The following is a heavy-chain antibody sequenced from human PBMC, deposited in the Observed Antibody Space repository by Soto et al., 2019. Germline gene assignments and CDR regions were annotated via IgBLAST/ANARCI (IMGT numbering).Heavy chain of an antibody. J-gene: IGHJ6*02. D-gene: IGHD1-7*01. Sequence: LSLTCTVSGGSISSGDYYWSWIRQPPGKGLEWIGYIYYSGSTYYNPSLKSRVTISVDTSKNQFSLKLSSVTAADTAVYYCARDPVTGTKDSPVLYYYYGMDVWGQGTTVTVSS. CDR3: ARDPVTGTKDSPVLYYYYGMDV. CDR1: GGSISSGDYY. CDR2: IYYSGST. V-gene: IGHV4-30-4*01.